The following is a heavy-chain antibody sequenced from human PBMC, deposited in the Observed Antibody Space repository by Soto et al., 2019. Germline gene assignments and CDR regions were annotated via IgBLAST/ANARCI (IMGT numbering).Heavy chain of an antibody. Sequence: QVQLVESGGGVVQPGRSLRLSCAASGFTFSSYGMHWVRQAPGKGLEWVAVISYDGSNKYYADSVKGRFTISRDNSKNTLYLQMNSLRAEDTAVYYCAKGGVWNDVSYFDYWGQGTLVTVSS. CDR2: ISYDGSNK. CDR3: AKGGVWNDVSYFDY. D-gene: IGHD1-1*01. CDR1: GFTFSSYG. V-gene: IGHV3-30*18. J-gene: IGHJ4*02.